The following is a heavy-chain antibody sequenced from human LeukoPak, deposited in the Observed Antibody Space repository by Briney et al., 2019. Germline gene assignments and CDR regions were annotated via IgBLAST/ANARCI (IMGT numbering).Heavy chain of an antibody. CDR1: GYTFTSYY. CDR2: INPSGGST. Sequence: ASVKVSCKASGYTFTSYYMHWVRQAPGQGLEWMGMINPSGGSTSYAQKFQGRVTMTRDTSTSTVYMELSSLRSEDTAVYHCARDRTTMVRGVREGIYYWGQGTLVTVSS. D-gene: IGHD3-10*01. V-gene: IGHV1-46*01. J-gene: IGHJ4*02. CDR3: ARDRTTMVRGVREGIYY.